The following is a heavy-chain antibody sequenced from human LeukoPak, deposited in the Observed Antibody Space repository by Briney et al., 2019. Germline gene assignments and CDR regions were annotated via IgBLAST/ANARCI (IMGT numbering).Heavy chain of an antibody. D-gene: IGHD2-2*01. J-gene: IGHJ5*02. CDR2: MNPNSGNT. V-gene: IGHV1-8*01. CDR1: GYTFTSYD. CDR3: ARWAVVVQDPRVGRSWFDP. Sequence: ASVKVSCKASGYTFTSYDINWVRQATGQGLEWMGWMNPNSGNTGYAQKFQGRVTMTRNTSISTAYMELSSLRSEDTAVYYCARWAVVVQDPRVGRSWFDPWGQGTLVTVSS.